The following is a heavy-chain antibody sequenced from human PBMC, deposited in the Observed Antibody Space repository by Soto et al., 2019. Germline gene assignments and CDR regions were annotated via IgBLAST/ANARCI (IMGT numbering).Heavy chain of an antibody. CDR1: GFTFSSYA. CDR2: ISGSGGST. V-gene: IGHV3-23*01. CDR3: AKFRPGGSWLLFYYYGMDV. D-gene: IGHD2-15*01. Sequence: GGSLRLSCAASGFTFSSYAMSWVRQAPGKGLEWVSAISGSGGSTYYADSVKGRFTISRDNSKNTLYLQMNSLRAEDTAVYYCAKFRPGGSWLLFYYYGMDVWGQGTTVTVSS. J-gene: IGHJ6*02.